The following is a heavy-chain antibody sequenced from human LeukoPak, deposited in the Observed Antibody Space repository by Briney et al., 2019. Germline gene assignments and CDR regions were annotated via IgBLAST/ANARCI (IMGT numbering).Heavy chain of an antibody. CDR3: ARLSRDYDSSGYYGFHYYYGMDV. CDR2: IYYSGST. Sequence: PSETLSLTCTVSGGSISSYYWSWLRQPPGKGLEWIGYIYYSGSTNYNPSLKSRVTISVDTSKNQFSLKLSSVTAADTAVYYCARLSRDYDSSGYYGFHYYYGMDVWGQGTTVTVSS. CDR1: GGSISSYY. D-gene: IGHD3-22*01. J-gene: IGHJ6*02. V-gene: IGHV4-59*01.